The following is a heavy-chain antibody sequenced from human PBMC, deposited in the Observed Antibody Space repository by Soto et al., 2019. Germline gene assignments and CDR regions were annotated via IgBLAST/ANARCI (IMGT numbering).Heavy chain of an antibody. V-gene: IGHV3-7*01. Sequence: XXSLRLSCAASGFTFSSYWMRWVPQAPGKGLEWVANIKPDGSAKYYVDSVKGRFTISRDNARNSLYLQMNSLRPEDTAVYYCARIRCSGGSCYLDYWGQGTLVTVSS. D-gene: IGHD2-15*01. CDR2: IKPDGSAK. CDR1: GFTFSSYW. J-gene: IGHJ4*02. CDR3: ARIRCSGGSCYLDY.